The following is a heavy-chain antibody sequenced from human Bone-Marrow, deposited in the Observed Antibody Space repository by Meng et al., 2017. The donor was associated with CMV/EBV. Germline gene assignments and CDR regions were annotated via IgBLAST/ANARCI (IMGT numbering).Heavy chain of an antibody. CDR1: GFTFSSYW. D-gene: IGHD3-3*01. CDR2: IKQDGSEK. V-gene: IGHV3-7*01. Sequence: GGSLRLSCAASGFTFSSYWMSWVRQAPGKGLEWVANIKQDGSEKYYVDSVKGRFTISRDNAKNSLYLQMNSLRAEDTAVYYCAREQYYDFWSGYYGWGAFDIWGQGTMVTFSS. J-gene: IGHJ3*02. CDR3: AREQYYDFWSGYYGWGAFDI.